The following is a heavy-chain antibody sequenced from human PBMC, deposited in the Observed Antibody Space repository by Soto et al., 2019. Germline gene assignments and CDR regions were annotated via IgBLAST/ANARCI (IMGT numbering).Heavy chain of an antibody. V-gene: IGHV3-66*01. CDR1: GFTVSISY. Sequence: EVQLVESGGALVQPGGSLRLSCAGSGFTVSISYMAWVRQVPGKGLEWVSIIYSDGHTYYAESVKGRFTISRDDSENTLYIQMSSLRAEDTAVYYCAKRTYCPSAACFDYWGQGTQVTVSS. D-gene: IGHD2-8*02. J-gene: IGHJ4*02. CDR2: IYSDGHT. CDR3: AKRTYCPSAACFDY.